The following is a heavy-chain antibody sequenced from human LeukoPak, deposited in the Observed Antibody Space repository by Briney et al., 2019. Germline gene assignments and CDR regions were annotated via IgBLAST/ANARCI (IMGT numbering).Heavy chain of an antibody. CDR3: ARVGLYGSGNDY. Sequence: SVNVSCKASGGTFSSYAISWVRQAPGQGLEWMGRIIPIFGTANYAQKFQGRVTITADKSTSTAYMELSSLRSEDTAVYYCARVGLYGSGNDYWGQGTLVTVSS. CDR2: IIPIFGTA. V-gene: IGHV1-69*06. CDR1: GGTFSSYA. D-gene: IGHD3-10*01. J-gene: IGHJ4*02.